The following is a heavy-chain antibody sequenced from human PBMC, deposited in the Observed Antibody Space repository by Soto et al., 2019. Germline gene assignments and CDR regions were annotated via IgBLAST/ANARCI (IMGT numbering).Heavy chain of an antibody. CDR2: ISDDSSRT. CDR3: VKGGWLDF. CDR1: GFTFNTFE. D-gene: IGHD3-16*01. Sequence: GGSLRLSCAASGFTFNTFEMSWVRQAPGRGLEWVSFISDDSSRTYYADTVKGRFTISRDNSKYTLYLQMNSLTAEDTAVYACVKGGWLDFWGQGTLVTVSS. V-gene: IGHV3-23*01. J-gene: IGHJ5*01.